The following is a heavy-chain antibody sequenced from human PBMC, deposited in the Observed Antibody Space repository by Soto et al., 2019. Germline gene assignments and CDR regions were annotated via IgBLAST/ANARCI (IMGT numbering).Heavy chain of an antibody. CDR3: ARAPRGNYGYPSYFDY. CDR2: MYYSGGT. CDR1: GGSISSSSYF. D-gene: IGHD3-10*01. J-gene: IGHJ4*02. V-gene: IGHV4-39*07. Sequence: SETLSLTCTVSGGSISSSSYFWGWIRQPPGKGLEWIGSMYYSGGTYYNPSLKSRVTISVDTSKNQFSLKLSSVTAADTAVYYCARAPRGNYGYPSYFDYWGQGNLVTVSS.